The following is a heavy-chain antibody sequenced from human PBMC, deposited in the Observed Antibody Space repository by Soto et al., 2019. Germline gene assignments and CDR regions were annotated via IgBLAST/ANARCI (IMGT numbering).Heavy chain of an antibody. J-gene: IGHJ6*03. D-gene: IGHD3-10*01. V-gene: IGHV3-33*01. Sequence: QVQLVESGGGVVQPGRSLRLSCAASGLTFNTYAMNWVRQAPGKGLEWVAVMWYDGSNEYNADSVKGRFTISSDESKNPLYLQTNSLRVDDSAVYSCARAYSEFGDMDVWGKGTSVTVSS. CDR1: GLTFNTYA. CDR2: MWYDGSNE. CDR3: ARAYSEFGDMDV.